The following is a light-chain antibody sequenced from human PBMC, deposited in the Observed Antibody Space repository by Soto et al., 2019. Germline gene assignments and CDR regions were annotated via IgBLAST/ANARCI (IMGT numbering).Light chain of an antibody. J-gene: IGLJ1*01. CDR1: SSDVGGYNY. CDR3: SSYKRSSTWV. Sequence: QSALTQPASVSGSPGQSITISCTGTSSDVGGYNYVSWYQQHPGKAPKLMIYDVSNRPSGVSNRFSGSKSGNTASLTISGLQAEDEADYYCSSYKRSSTWVFGTGTNVTVL. V-gene: IGLV2-14*01. CDR2: DVS.